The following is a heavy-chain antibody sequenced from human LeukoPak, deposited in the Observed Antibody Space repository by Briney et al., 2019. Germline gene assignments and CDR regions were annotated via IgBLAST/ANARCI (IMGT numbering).Heavy chain of an antibody. CDR1: GFMFSNYN. CDR2: ISSGSSTI. J-gene: IGHJ4*02. D-gene: IGHD6-13*01. Sequence: GGSLRLSCAASGFMFSNYNMNWVRQAPGKGLEWISYISSGSSTITYADSVKGRFTSSRDNAKNSLYLQMNSLRVEDTAVYYCASLLNIASPYYGSWGQGTLVTVSS. CDR3: ASLLNIASPYYGS. V-gene: IGHV3-48*01.